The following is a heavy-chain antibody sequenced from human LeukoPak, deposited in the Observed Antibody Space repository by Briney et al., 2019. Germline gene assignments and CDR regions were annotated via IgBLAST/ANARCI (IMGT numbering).Heavy chain of an antibody. CDR2: INHSGST. D-gene: IGHD3-3*01. J-gene: IGHJ4*02. CDR3: ARDLVDREITIFGLVIIGFYFDY. CDR1: GGSFSGYY. Sequence: SETLSLTCAVYGGSFSGYYWSWIRQPPGKGLEWIGEINHSGSTKYNPSLKSRVTTSVDTTKNHTALKLSSVTATDTAVYYCARDLVDREITIFGLVIIGFYFDYWGQGTLVTVSS. V-gene: IGHV4-34*01.